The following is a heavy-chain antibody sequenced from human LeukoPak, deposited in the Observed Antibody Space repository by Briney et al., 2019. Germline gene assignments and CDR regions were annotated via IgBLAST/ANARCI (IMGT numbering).Heavy chain of an antibody. CDR3: ARGGPTVRFLEWSLYFDY. J-gene: IGHJ4*02. CDR2: IIPIFGTA. CDR1: GGTFSSYA. V-gene: IGHV1-69*05. Sequence: SVKVSCKASGGTFSSYAISWVRQAPGQGLEWMGGIIPIFGTANYAQKFQGRVTITTDESTSTAYMELSSLRSEDTAVYYCARGGPTVRFLEWSLYFDYWGQGTLVTVSS. D-gene: IGHD3-3*01.